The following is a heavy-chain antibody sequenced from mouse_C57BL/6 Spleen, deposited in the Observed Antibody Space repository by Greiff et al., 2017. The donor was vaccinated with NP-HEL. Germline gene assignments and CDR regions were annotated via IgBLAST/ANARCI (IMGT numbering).Heavy chain of an antibody. CDR1: GFNIKDDY. D-gene: IGHD1-2*01. CDR3: TLRRLEAWFAY. J-gene: IGHJ3*01. Sequence: DVKLVESGAELVRPGASVKLSCTASGFNIKDDYMHWVKQRPEQGLEWIGWIDPENGDTEYASKFQGKATITADTSSNTAYLQLSSLTSEDTAVYYCTLRRLEAWFAYWGQGTLVTVSA. V-gene: IGHV14-4*01. CDR2: IDPENGDT.